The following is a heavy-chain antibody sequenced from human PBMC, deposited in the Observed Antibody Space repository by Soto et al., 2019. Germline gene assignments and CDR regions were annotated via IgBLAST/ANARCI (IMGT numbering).Heavy chain of an antibody. CDR2: ISSSSSYI. CDR3: ARDDRNYYGSGSYHSFDY. V-gene: IGHV3-21*01. CDR1: GFTFSSYS. Sequence: EVQLVESGGGLVKPGGSLRLSCAASGFTFSSYSMNWVRQAPGKGLEWVSSISSSSSYIYYADSVKGRFTISRDNAKNSLYLQINSLRAEDTAVYYCARDDRNYYGSGSYHSFDYWGQGTLVTVFS. J-gene: IGHJ4*02. D-gene: IGHD3-10*01.